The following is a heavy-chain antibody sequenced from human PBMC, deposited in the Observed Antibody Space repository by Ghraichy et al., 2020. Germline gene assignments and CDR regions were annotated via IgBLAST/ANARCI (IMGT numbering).Heavy chain of an antibody. V-gene: IGHV4-59*01. D-gene: IGHD2/OR15-2a*01. Sequence: SETLSLTCTVSGGSISGYYWSWIRQPPGKGLEWIGYIFYSGSTNYNPSLKSRVTISVDTSKNQFSLKLTSVNAADTAVYYCVRDLSPHFDLWGRGTLVTVSS. CDR3: VRDLSPHFDL. J-gene: IGHJ2*01. CDR1: GGSISGYY. CDR2: IFYSGST.